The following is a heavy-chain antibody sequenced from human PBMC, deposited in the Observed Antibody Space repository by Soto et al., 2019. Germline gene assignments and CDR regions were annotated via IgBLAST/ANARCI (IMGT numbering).Heavy chain of an antibody. Sequence: QLQLQESGSGLVKPSQTLSLTCAVSGGSISSGGYSWSWIRQPPGKGLEWIGYIYHSGSTYYTPSLESRVTISVDRSKNQCSLKLSSVTAADTAVYYCAGGIAARPLGYWGQGTLVTVSS. V-gene: IGHV4-30-2*01. CDR3: AGGIAARPLGY. D-gene: IGHD6-6*01. CDR1: GGSISSGGYS. CDR2: IYHSGST. J-gene: IGHJ4*02.